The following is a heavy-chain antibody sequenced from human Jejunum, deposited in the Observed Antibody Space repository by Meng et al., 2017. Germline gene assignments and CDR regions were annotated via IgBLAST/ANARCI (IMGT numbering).Heavy chain of an antibody. CDR2: INTNTGNA. D-gene: IGHD4-23*01. J-gene: IGHJ4*02. Sequence: QVQLVKLNSELKKPGASVKVSCKASGSTFSSQPLNWVRQAPGQGLEWIGWINTNTGNANYGPDFTGRFVFSLDTSVSTAYLQISSLSAEDTAVYYCARHTGNLGLDYWGQGTLVTVSS. CDR3: ARHTGNLGLDY. V-gene: IGHV7-4-1*02. CDR1: GSTFSSQP.